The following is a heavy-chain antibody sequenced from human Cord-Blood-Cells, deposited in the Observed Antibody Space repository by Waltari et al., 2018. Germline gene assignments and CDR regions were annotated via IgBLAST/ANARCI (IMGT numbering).Heavy chain of an antibody. CDR1: GYTFTGYY. CDR2: INPNSGGT. D-gene: IGHD1-26*01. CDR3: ARAQYSGSYYYAFDI. V-gene: IGHV1-2*04. Sequence: QVQLVQSGAEVKKPGASVKVSCKASGYTFTGYYMHWVRQAPGQGLEWMGLINPNSGGTNYAQKFQGWVTMTRDTSISTAYMELSRLRSDDTAVYYCARAQYSGSYYYAFDIWGQGTMVTVSS. J-gene: IGHJ3*02.